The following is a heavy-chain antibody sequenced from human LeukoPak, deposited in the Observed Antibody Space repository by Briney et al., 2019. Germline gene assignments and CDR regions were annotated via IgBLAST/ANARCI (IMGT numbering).Heavy chain of an antibody. J-gene: IGHJ5*02. CDR3: ARDSAARGVITTNWFDP. D-gene: IGHD3-10*01. Sequence: GGSLRLSCVGSGFTFSRYWLNWVRQAPGKGLEWVSYISSSSSTIYYADSVKGRFTISRDNAKNSLYLQMNSLRDEDTAVYYCARDSAARGVITTNWFDPWGQGTLVTVSS. V-gene: IGHV3-48*02. CDR2: ISSSSSTI. CDR1: GFTFSRYW.